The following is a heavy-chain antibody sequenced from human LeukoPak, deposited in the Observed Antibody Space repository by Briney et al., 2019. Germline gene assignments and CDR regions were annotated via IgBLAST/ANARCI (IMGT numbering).Heavy chain of an antibody. J-gene: IGHJ4*02. CDR3: ARADITIFGVALDY. Sequence: PGRSLRLSCAASGFTFSSYSMNWVRQAPGKGLEWVSYISSSSSTIYYADSVKGRFTISRDNAKNSLYLQMNSLRAEDTAVYYCARADITIFGVALDYWGQGTLVTVSS. D-gene: IGHD3-3*01. CDR1: GFTFSSYS. V-gene: IGHV3-48*01. CDR2: ISSSSSTI.